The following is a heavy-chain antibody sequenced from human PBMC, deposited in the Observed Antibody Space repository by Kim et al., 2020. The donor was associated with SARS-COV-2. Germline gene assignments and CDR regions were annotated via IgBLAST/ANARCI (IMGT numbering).Heavy chain of an antibody. CDR1: GGSISSYY. CDR2: IYYSGST. D-gene: IGHD6-25*01. Sequence: SETLSLTCTVSGGSISSYYWSWIRQPPGKGLEWIGYIYYSGSTNYNPSLKSRVTISVDTSKNQFSLKLSSVTAADTAVYYCARDDSSGDAFDIWGQGTMVTVSS. CDR3: ARDDSSGDAFDI. V-gene: IGHV4-59*01. J-gene: IGHJ3*02.